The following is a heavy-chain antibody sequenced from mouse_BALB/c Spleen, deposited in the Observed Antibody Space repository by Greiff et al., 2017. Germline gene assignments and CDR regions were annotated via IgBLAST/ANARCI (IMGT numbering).Heavy chain of an antibody. CDR2: ISSGSSTI. V-gene: IGHV5-17*02. Sequence: DVQLQESGGGLVQPGGSRKLSCAASGFTFSSFGMHWVRQAPEKGLEWVAYISSGSSTIYYADTVKGRFTISRDNPKNTLFLQMTSLRSEDTAMYYFARSGMDYWGQGTSVTVSS. CDR1: GFTFSSFG. J-gene: IGHJ4*01. CDR3: ARSGMDY.